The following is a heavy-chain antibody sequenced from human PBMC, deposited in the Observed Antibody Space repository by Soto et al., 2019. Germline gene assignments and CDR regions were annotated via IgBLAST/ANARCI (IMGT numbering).Heavy chain of an antibody. CDR3: VRNADFCSDF. J-gene: IGHJ4*02. CDR2: ISRGGNP. V-gene: IGHV4-4*02. Sequence: LSLTCAVSGGSISSGYWWGWVRQPPGKGLEWIGEISRGGNPNYNPSLKSRVTISVDTSNNEFSLRLNSVTAADTAVYYCVRNADFCSDFWGQGTLVTVSS. CDR1: GGSISSGYW. D-gene: IGHD2-2*01.